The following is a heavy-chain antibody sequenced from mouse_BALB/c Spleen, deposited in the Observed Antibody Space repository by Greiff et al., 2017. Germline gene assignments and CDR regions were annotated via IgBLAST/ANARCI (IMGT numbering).Heavy chain of an antibody. V-gene: IGHV1S16*01. CDR2: INPSNGGT. D-gene: IGHD2-3*01. CDR3: TIDGSLYFDV. Sequence: QVQLQQPGAELVKPGASVKLSCKASGYTFTSYYMYWVKQRPGQGLEWIGGINPSNGGTNFNEKFKSKATLTVDKSSSTAYMQLSSLTSEDSAVYYCTIDGSLYFDVWGAGTTVTVSS. J-gene: IGHJ1*01. CDR1: GYTFTSYY.